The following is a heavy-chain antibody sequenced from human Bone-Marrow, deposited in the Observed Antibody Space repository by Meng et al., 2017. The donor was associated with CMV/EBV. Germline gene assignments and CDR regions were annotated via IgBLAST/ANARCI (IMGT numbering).Heavy chain of an antibody. V-gene: IGHV4-39*07. CDR3: ARGEGFCNGGACYFDY. CDR2: IYSSGST. Sequence: ESLKISCSVSGGSISGYYWGWIRQPPGKGLEWIGTIYSSGSTYYSPSLKSRVTISVDTSKDQFSLKVTSVTAADTAVYYCARGEGFCNGGACYFDYWGQGTLVTVSS. CDR1: GGSISGYY. J-gene: IGHJ4*02. D-gene: IGHD2-15*01.